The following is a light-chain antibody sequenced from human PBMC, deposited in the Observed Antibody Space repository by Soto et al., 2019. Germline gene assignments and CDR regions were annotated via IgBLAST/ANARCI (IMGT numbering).Light chain of an antibody. CDR2: DAS. J-gene: IGKJ1*01. CDR3: QQYNSYSPT. Sequence: DIQMTQSPSTLSASVGDRVTITCRASQSISNRLAWYQQKPGKAPKVLIYDASNLESGVPSRFTGSGSGTEFILTISSLHPDDFATYYCQQYNSYSPTFGQGTKVDIK. V-gene: IGKV1-5*01. CDR1: QSISNR.